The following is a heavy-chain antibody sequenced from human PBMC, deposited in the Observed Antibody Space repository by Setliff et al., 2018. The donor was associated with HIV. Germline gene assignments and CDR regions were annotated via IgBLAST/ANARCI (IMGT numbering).Heavy chain of an antibody. J-gene: IGHJ4*02. Sequence: SETLSLTCAVYGGSFSGYYWSWIRQPPGKGLEWIGEINHSGSTNYNPSLKSRVTISVDTSKNQFSLKLSSVTAADTAVYYCAKGDDETMVRGVTPASPVDYWGQGTLVTVSS. CDR3: AKGDDETMVRGVTPASPVDY. V-gene: IGHV4-34*01. D-gene: IGHD3-10*01. CDR1: GGSFSGYY. CDR2: INHSGST.